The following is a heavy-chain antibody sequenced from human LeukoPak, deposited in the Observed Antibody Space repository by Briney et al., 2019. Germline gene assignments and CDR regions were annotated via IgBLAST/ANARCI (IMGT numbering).Heavy chain of an antibody. CDR3: ARDSYSSLRRNDY. J-gene: IGHJ4*02. CDR2: ISSSSSYI. D-gene: IGHD6-6*01. CDR1: GFTFSSYS. Sequence: GGSLRLSCAASGFTFSSYSMNWVRQAPGKGLEWVSSISSSSSYIYYADSVKGRFTISRDNAKNSLYLQMNSLRAEDTAVYYCARDSYSSLRRNDYWGQGTLVTVSS. V-gene: IGHV3-21*01.